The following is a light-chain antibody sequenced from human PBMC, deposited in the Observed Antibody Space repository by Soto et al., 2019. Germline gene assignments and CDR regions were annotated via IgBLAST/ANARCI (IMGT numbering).Light chain of an antibody. CDR3: QESHSAHLT. CDR2: AAS. V-gene: IGKV1-39*01. CDR1: QFISTY. J-gene: IGKJ4*01. Sequence: DIQMTQSPSSLSASVGDSVTITCRASQFISTYLNWYQQRLGKAPKLLIYAASSLQRGVPSRCSGSGSETDFTLTISSLQPEDFATYYCQESHSAHLTFGGGTKVEIK.